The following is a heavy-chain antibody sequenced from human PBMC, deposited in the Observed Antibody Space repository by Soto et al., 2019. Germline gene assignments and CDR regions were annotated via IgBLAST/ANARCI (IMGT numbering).Heavy chain of an antibody. V-gene: IGHV4-59*01. CDR3: ARAGLDTMVRGVPLDP. J-gene: IGHJ5*02. CDR2: IYYSGST. D-gene: IGHD3-10*01. Sequence: SETLSLTCTVSGGSISSYYWSWIRQPPGKGLEWIGYIYYSGSTNYNPSLKSRVTISVDTSKNQFSLKLSSVTAADTAVYYCARAGLDTMVRGVPLDPWGQGTLVTVPQ. CDR1: GGSISSYY.